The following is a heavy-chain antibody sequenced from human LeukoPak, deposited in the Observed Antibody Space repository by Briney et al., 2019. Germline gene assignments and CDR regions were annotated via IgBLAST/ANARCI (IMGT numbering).Heavy chain of an antibody. V-gene: IGHV3-43*01. D-gene: IGHD6-6*01. CDR1: GFAFDHYS. CDR3: AKEIWGSSSSAFDY. CDR2: INKRGDDI. Sequence: GGSLRLSCAASGFAFDHYSMHWVRQVPGKGLEWVSLINKRGDDIYYADSMKGRVTISRDNSKNFLYLEMNSLRTEDTALYYCAKEIWGSSSSAFDYWGQGTLVTVSS. J-gene: IGHJ4*02.